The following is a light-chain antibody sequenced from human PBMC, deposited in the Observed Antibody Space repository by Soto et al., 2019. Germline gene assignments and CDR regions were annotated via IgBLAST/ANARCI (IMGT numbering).Light chain of an antibody. CDR1: QNLLHIDGYNY. CDR3: MQAVYTRT. Sequence: EIVVTQSPLSLSVTPGEPASISCRSSQNLLHIDGYNYLDWYLQKPGQSPQLLIFLGSYRASGVPDMFSGSGSGTDVTLRISRVEAEDVGVYYCMQAVYTRTFGPGNKVEIK. J-gene: IGKJ1*01. CDR2: LGS. V-gene: IGKV2-28*01.